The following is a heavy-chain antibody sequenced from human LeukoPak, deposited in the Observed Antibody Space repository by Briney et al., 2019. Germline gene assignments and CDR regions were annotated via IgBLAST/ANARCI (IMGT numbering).Heavy chain of an antibody. CDR1: GFTFSSYW. Sequence: PGGSLRLSCAASGFTFSSYWMSWVRQAPGKGLEWVANIKQDGSEKYYVDSVKGRFTISRDNAKNSLYLRMNSLRAENTAVYYCARALYCSSTSCYVYYYYMDVWGKGTTVTVSS. D-gene: IGHD2-2*01. J-gene: IGHJ6*03. V-gene: IGHV3-7*01. CDR3: ARALYCSSTSCYVYYYYMDV. CDR2: IKQDGSEK.